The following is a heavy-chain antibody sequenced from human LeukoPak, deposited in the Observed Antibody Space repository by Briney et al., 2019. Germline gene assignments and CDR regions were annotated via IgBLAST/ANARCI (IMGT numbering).Heavy chain of an antibody. D-gene: IGHD1-26*01. CDR1: GFTFSSYS. CDR3: ARGAAGYVGASSFDY. Sequence: GGSLRLSCAASGFTFSSYSMNWVRQAPGKGLEWVSSISSSTTYISYADSVKGRFTISRDNAKNSLYLQMNSLRAEDTAVYYCARGAAGYVGASSFDYWGQGTLVTVSS. CDR2: ISSSTTYI. J-gene: IGHJ4*02. V-gene: IGHV3-21*01.